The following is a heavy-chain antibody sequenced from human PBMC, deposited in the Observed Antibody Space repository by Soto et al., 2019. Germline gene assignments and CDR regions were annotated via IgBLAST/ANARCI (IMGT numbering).Heavy chain of an antibody. Sequence: QVQLVQSGAEVKKPGASVKVSCKASGYTFTSYGISWVRQAPGQGLEWMGWISAYNGNTNYAQKLQGRVTMTTDTATSTGYMEMRSLRSDDTAVYYCAREARAMVRGVIVYYFDYWGQGTLVTVSS. CDR3: AREARAMVRGVIVYYFDY. J-gene: IGHJ4*02. V-gene: IGHV1-18*01. D-gene: IGHD3-10*01. CDR1: GYTFTSYG. CDR2: ISAYNGNT.